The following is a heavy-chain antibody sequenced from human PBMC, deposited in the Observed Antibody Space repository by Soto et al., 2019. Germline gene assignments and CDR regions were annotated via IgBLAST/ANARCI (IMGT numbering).Heavy chain of an antibody. CDR1: GYTFNDYF. CDR2: INPDNGTP. CDR3: ARSDDL. J-gene: IGHJ4*02. Sequence: EASVKVSCKASGYTFNDYFINWVRQAPGQVFELMGWINPDNGTPYYAQKFKARVTMTRDTSLSTAYLVLSRLESDDTAVYFCARSDDLWGPGTLVTVSS. V-gene: IGHV1-2*02.